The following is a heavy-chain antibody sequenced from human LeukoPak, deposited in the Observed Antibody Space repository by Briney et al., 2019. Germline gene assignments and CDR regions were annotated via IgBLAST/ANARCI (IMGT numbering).Heavy chain of an antibody. CDR1: GFTFSSYS. CDR2: ISGSSSYI. D-gene: IGHD6-13*01. CDR3: ASSSSSSWYSH. J-gene: IGHJ4*02. V-gene: IGHV3-21*01. Sequence: PGGSLRLSCAASGFTFSSYSMNWVRQAPGKGLEWVSSISGSSSYIYYADSVKGRFTISRDDAKNSLYLQMNSLRAEDTAVYYCASSSSSSWYSHWGQGTLVTVSS.